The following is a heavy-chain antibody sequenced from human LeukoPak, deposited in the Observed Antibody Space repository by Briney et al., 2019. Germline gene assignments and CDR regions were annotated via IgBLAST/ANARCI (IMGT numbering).Heavy chain of an antibody. CDR1: GYTFTNYY. CDR3: AGGYENYYYGMDV. Sequence: GASVKVSCKASGYTFTNYYIHWVRQAPGQGLEWMGTINPSGGGTSYAQRFQGRVTLTRDTSTNTVYMELSRLRSDDTAVYYCAGGYENYYYGMDVWGQGTTVTVSS. D-gene: IGHD6-13*01. J-gene: IGHJ6*02. CDR2: INPSGGGT. V-gene: IGHV1-46*01.